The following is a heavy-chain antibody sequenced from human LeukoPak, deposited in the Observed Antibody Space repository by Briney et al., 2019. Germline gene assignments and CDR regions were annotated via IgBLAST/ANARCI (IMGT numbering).Heavy chain of an antibody. CDR3: ARGDYYYGMDV. J-gene: IGHJ6*04. CDR1: GGSFSGYY. Sequence: SETLSLTCAVYGGSFSGYYWSWIRQPPGKGLEWIGEINHSGSTNYNPSLKSRVTISVDTSKNQFSLKLSPVTAADTAVYYCARGDYYYGMDVWGKGTTVTVSS. V-gene: IGHV4-34*01. CDR2: INHSGST.